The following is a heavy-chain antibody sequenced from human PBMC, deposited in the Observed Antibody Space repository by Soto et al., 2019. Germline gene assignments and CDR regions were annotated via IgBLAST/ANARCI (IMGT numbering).Heavy chain of an antibody. J-gene: IGHJ6*02. V-gene: IGHV1-18*01. CDR3: ASDRGAYGMDV. Sequence: QVQLVQSGAEVKKPGASVKVSCKASGYTFTSYGISWVRQAPGQGLEWMGWISAYNGNTNYAQKLQGRVTMTTDTSTSTAYRELRSLRSADTAVYYSASDRGAYGMDVWGQGTTVTVSS. D-gene: IGHD3-10*01. CDR2: ISAYNGNT. CDR1: GYTFTSYG.